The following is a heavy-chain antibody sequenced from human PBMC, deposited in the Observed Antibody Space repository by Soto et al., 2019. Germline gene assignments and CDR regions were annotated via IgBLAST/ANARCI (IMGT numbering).Heavy chain of an antibody. D-gene: IGHD1-26*01. Sequence: QVQLQESGPGLVKPSETLSLTCTVSGGSISSYYWSWIRQPPGKGLEWIGYIYYSGSTNYNPSLKSRVTISVDTSKNQFSLKLSSVTAADTAVYYCVRFSGGPNYYYYYMDVWGKGTTVTVSS. CDR2: IYYSGST. V-gene: IGHV4-59*01. J-gene: IGHJ6*03. CDR1: GGSISSYY. CDR3: VRFSGGPNYYYYYMDV.